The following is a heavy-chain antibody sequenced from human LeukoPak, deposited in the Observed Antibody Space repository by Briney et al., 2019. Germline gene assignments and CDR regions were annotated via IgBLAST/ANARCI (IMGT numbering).Heavy chain of an antibody. CDR2: ISERGGST. Sequence: GGSLRLSCVVSGITLSNYAMSWVRQAPGKGLEWVSGISERGGSTNYADSVKGRFIISRDTSKNTVYLQMNSLRVEDTAVYFCAKRGIVIRAVIIIGFHKEAYYFDYWGQGILVTVSS. V-gene: IGHV3-23*01. J-gene: IGHJ4*02. D-gene: IGHD3-10*01. CDR3: AKRGIVIRAVIIIGFHKEAYYFDY. CDR1: GITLSNYA.